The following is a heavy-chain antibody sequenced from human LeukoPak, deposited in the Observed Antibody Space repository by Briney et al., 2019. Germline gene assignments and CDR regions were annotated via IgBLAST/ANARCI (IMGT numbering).Heavy chain of an antibody. CDR3: ARDYDSSGYYFVGAFDI. Sequence: GGSLRLSCAASGFTFSSYEMNWVRQAPGKGLEWVSYISSSGSTIYYADSVKGRFNISRDNAKNSLYLQMNSLRAEDTAVYYCARDYDSSGYYFVGAFDIWGQGTMVTVSS. V-gene: IGHV3-48*03. CDR2: ISSSGSTI. CDR1: GFTFSSYE. D-gene: IGHD3-22*01. J-gene: IGHJ3*02.